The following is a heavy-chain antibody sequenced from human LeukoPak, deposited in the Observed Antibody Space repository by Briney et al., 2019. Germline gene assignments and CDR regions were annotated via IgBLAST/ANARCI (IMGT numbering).Heavy chain of an antibody. CDR3: ARDSTLRYFDWPLDY. CDR1: GYTFTSYD. V-gene: IGHV1-69*04. CDR2: IIPILGIA. J-gene: IGHJ4*02. Sequence: ASVKVSCKASGYTFTSYDINWVRQATGQGLEWMGRIIPILGIANYAQKFQGRVTITAGKSTSTAYMELSSLRSEDTAVYYCARDSTLRYFDWPLDYWGQGTLVTVSS. D-gene: IGHD3-9*01.